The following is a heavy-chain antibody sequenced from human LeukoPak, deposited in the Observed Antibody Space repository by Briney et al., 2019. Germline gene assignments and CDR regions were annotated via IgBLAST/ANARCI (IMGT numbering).Heavy chain of an antibody. CDR3: AKDMGDLRYFDWAGAFDI. CDR1: GFTFDDYA. V-gene: IGHV3-9*01. J-gene: IGHJ3*02. D-gene: IGHD3-9*01. CDR2: ISWNSGSI. Sequence: QTGGSLRLSCAASGFTFDDYAMHWVRQAPGKGLEWVSGISWNSGSIGYADSVKGRFTISRDNAKNSLYLQMNSLRAEDTALYYCAKDMGDLRYFDWAGAFDIWGQGTMVTVSS.